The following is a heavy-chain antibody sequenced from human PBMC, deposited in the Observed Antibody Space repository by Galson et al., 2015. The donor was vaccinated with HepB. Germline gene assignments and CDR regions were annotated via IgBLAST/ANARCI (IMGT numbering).Heavy chain of an antibody. V-gene: IGHV1-2*02. CDR3: ARDYYDSSGHFDAFHI. J-gene: IGHJ3*02. Sequence: SVKVSCKASGYTFTGYYMRWVRQAPGQGLEWMGWMNPNSGATNYARKFQGRVTMTRDTSISTAYMELSRLRSDDTAVYYCARDYYDSSGHFDAFHIWGQGTMVTVSS. D-gene: IGHD3-22*01. CDR1: GYTFTGYY. CDR2: MNPNSGAT.